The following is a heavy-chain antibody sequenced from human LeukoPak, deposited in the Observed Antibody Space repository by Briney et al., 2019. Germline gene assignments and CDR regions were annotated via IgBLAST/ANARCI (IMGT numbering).Heavy chain of an antibody. D-gene: IGHD6-19*01. Sequence: GGSLRLSCAASGFTFSSYSMNWVRQAPGKGLEWVSFISSSGTTIYYADSMMGRFTISRDNGKNSLYLQMNSLRVEDTAVYYCARDYSSVWATKTHFEYWGQGSLVTVS. CDR3: ARDYSSVWATKTHFEY. J-gene: IGHJ4*02. V-gene: IGHV3-48*01. CDR2: ISSSGTTI. CDR1: GFTFSSYS.